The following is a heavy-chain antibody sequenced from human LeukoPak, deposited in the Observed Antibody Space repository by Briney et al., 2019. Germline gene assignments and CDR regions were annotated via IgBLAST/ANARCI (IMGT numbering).Heavy chain of an antibody. J-gene: IGHJ4*02. CDR3: ARESWESSGWYTSY. CDR1: GDSLSRYY. V-gene: IGHV4-4*07. CDR2: IYTSGST. Sequence: KASETPSLTCTVSGDSLSRYYWSWIRQPPGRGLAWNGLIYTSGSTNYNPSLKSRFTMSLDTSKNQFSRKLSSVTAADTAVYYCARESWESSGWYTSYWGQGTLVTVSS. D-gene: IGHD6-19*01.